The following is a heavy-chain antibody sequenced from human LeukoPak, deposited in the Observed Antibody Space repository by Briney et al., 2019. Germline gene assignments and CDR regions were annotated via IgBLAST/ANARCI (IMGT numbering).Heavy chain of an antibody. V-gene: IGHV4-39*01. J-gene: IGHJ5*02. CDR2: IYYSGST. Sequence: SETLSLTCTVSGGSISSSSYYWGWIRQPPGKGLEWIGSIYYSGSTYYNPSLKSRVTISVDTSKNQFSLKLSSVTAADTAVYYCARTLDENWFDPWGQGTLVTVSS. D-gene: IGHD2-2*03. CDR3: ARTLDENWFDP. CDR1: GGSISSSSYY.